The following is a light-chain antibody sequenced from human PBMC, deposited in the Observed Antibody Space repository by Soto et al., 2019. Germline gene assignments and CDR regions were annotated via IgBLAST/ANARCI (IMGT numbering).Light chain of an antibody. V-gene: IGLV2-14*01. Sequence: QSVLTQPASVSGSPGHSITISCTGTSSDVGGYNYVSWYQQHPGRAPKLMIYDVSIRPSGVSNRFSGSKSGNTASLTISGLQAEDEADYYCSSYTSSSTDVFGTGTKVTVL. J-gene: IGLJ1*01. CDR2: DVS. CDR1: SSDVGGYNY. CDR3: SSYTSSSTDV.